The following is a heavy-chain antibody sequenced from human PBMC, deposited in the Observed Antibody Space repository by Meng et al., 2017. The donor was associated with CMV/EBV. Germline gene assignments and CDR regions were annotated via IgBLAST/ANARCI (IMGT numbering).Heavy chain of an antibody. D-gene: IGHD2-2*01. CDR1: GFTVSSNY. CDR3: ARGTKYHLRRWFDY. CDR2: IKQDGSEK. V-gene: IGHV3-7*01. J-gene: IGHJ4*02. Sequence: GGSLRLSCAASGFTVSSNYMSWVRQAPGKGLEWVANIKQDGSEKYYVDSVKGRFTISRDNAKNSLYLQMNSLRAEDTAVYYCARGTKYHLRRWFDYWGQGTLVTVSS.